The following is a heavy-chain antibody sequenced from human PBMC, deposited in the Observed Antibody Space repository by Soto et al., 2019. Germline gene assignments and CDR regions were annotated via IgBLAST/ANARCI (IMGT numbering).Heavy chain of an antibody. J-gene: IGHJ5*02. CDR1: EFNFSGYA. Sequence: GPLSRPYGASEFNFSGYALSRILQPAGKGLEWGSAWSGSGASTYSADSVKGRFTIYRENPKNSLYMQMNSLRAEDTAVHYCEKELSRRAWLDPWGQGTLVTVSS. D-gene: IGHD2-2*01. CDR2: WSGSGAST. CDR3: EKELSRRAWLDP. V-gene: IGHV3-23*01.